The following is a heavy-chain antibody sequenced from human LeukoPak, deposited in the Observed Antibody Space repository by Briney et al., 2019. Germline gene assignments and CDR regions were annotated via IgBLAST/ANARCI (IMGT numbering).Heavy chain of an antibody. CDR1: GFTFSTYA. CDR3: ARGFLGGTDQYFDS. V-gene: IGHV3-23*01. J-gene: IGHJ4*02. Sequence: PGGSLRLSCAASGFTFSTYAMNWVRQAPAKGLEWVSTIGGGGPTTDYADSVQGRFTISRDNSKNTLYLQMNSLRAEDTAVYFCARGFLGGTDQYFDSWGQGTLVIVSS. CDR2: IGGGGPTT. D-gene: IGHD6-19*01.